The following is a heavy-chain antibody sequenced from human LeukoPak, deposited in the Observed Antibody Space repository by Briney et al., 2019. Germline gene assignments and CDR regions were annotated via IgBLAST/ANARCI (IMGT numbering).Heavy chain of an antibody. CDR2: IHSSGRT. CDR3: ARHGTISSESYFDY. V-gene: IGHV4-4*08. J-gene: IGHJ4*02. CDR1: GGSVSSYY. Sequence: SETLSLTCSVSGGSVSSYYWSWIRQSPGKGLEWIGYIHSSGRTNYNPSLKSRVTGFVDTSKNQVSLRLSSVTAADTAVYYCARHGTISSESYFDYWGQGALVAVPS. D-gene: IGHD1-14*01.